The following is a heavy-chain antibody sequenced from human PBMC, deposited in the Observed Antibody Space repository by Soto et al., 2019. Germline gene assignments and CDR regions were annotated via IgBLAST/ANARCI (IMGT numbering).Heavy chain of an antibody. Sequence: SETLSLTCAVSGGSFSGYCWSWIRQPPGKGLEWIGYIYYSGSTNYNPSLKSRVTISVDTSKNQFSLKLSSVTAADTAVYYCARALILTGYYIHDAFDIWGQGTMVTVSS. D-gene: IGHD3-9*01. CDR1: GGSFSGYC. J-gene: IGHJ3*02. CDR2: IYYSGST. V-gene: IGHV4-59*01. CDR3: ARALILTGYYIHDAFDI.